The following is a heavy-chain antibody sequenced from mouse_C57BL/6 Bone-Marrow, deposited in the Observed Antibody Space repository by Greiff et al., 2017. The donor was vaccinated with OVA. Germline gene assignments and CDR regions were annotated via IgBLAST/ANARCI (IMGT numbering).Heavy chain of an antibody. CDR1: GFTFSDYG. CDR3: ARSDYDYFAY. CDR2: ISSGSSTI. J-gene: IGHJ2*01. D-gene: IGHD2-4*01. Sequence: VQLVESGGGLVKPGGSLKLSCAASGFTFSDYGMHWVRQAPEKGLEWVAYISSGSSTIYYADTVKGRFTISRDNAKNTLCLQMTILRSEDTSMYYCARSDYDYFAYWGQGTTLTVSS. V-gene: IGHV5-17*01.